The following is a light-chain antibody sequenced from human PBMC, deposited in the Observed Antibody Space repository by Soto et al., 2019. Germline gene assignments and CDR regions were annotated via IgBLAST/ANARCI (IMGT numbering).Light chain of an antibody. CDR2: AAS. CDR1: QSISTY. Sequence: DIQMTQYPSSLHASVGDRVTITCRATQSISTYLVWYQHKPGRAPKLLIYAASSLRSGVPSRFSGSGSGTEFTLTIISLQPEDFATYYCQQSYTAPWTFGQGTKVEIK. J-gene: IGKJ1*01. V-gene: IGKV1-39*01. CDR3: QQSYTAPWT.